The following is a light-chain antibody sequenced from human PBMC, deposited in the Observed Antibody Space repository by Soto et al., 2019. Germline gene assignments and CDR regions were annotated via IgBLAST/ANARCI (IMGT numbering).Light chain of an antibody. CDR1: QSVSSSY. V-gene: IGKV3D-20*02. Sequence: EIELTQAPGTLCLSPGGRRTLSCRASQSVSSSYLAWYQQKPGQAPRLLIYDASNRATGIPARFSGSGSGTDFTLTISSLEPEDFAVYYCQQRSDWPLTFGQGTRLEI. CDR3: QQRSDWPLT. J-gene: IGKJ5*01. CDR2: DAS.